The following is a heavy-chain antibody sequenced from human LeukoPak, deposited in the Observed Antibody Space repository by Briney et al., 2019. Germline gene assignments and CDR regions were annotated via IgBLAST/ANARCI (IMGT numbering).Heavy chain of an antibody. J-gene: IGHJ4*02. CDR1: GFTFSSYW. Sequence: GGSLRLSCAASGFTFSSYWMSWVRQAPGKGLEWVANIKQDGSEKYYVDSVKGRFTISRDNAKNSLYLQMNSLRAEDTAVYYCAREGAYGSGSYSDYFDYWGQGALVTVSS. CDR2: IKQDGSEK. D-gene: IGHD3-10*01. V-gene: IGHV3-7*01. CDR3: AREGAYGSGSYSDYFDY.